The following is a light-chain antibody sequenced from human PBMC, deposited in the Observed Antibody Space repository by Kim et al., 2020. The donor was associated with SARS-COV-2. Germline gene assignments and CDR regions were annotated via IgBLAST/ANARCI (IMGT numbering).Light chain of an antibody. V-gene: IGKV3-15*01. Sequence: EVVMTQSPGPLSVSPGARATLSCRASQSVRNNLAWYQQQPGQPPRLLIYDASIRATGVPARFSGSGSGTDFTLSISSLQSEDFAVYYCQQYHYWPRTFGQGTKVDIK. CDR3: QQYHYWPRT. CDR2: DAS. CDR1: QSVRNN. J-gene: IGKJ1*01.